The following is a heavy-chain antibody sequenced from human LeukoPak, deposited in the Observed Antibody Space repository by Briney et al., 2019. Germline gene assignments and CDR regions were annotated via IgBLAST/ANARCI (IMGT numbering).Heavy chain of an antibody. D-gene: IGHD3-16*01. CDR1: GFTFSNYC. J-gene: IGHJ6*02. CDR3: ARDLKQGGQNYYYGMDV. V-gene: IGHV3-48*04. Sequence: GGSLRLSCAASGFTFSNYCMNWVRQAPGKGLEWVSYISSSGRTIYYADSVKGRFTISRDNAKNSLYLQMNSLRAEDTAVYYCARDLKQGGQNYYYGMDVWGQGTTVTVSS. CDR2: ISSSGRTI.